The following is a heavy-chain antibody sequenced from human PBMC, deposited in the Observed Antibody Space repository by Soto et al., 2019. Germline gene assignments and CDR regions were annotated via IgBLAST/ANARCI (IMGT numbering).Heavy chain of an antibody. D-gene: IGHD6-13*01. Sequence: PSETLSLTCTVSGGSISDSTDYWGWIRQPPGKGLEWIGEINHSGSTNYNPSLKSRVTISVDTSKNQFSLKLSSVTAADTAVYYCARGGMRGLAAAGTDGVYWFDPWGQGTLVTVSS. CDR1: GGSISDSTDY. CDR3: ARGGMRGLAAAGTDGVYWFDP. V-gene: IGHV4-39*07. CDR2: INHSGST. J-gene: IGHJ5*02.